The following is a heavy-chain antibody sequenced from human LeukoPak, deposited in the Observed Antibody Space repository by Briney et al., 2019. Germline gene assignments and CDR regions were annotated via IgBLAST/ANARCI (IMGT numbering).Heavy chain of an antibody. D-gene: IGHD1-26*01. Sequence: GGSLRLSCATSGFTFSSYGMHWARQAPGKGLEWVAVIWNDGSDKYYADSVKGRFTISRDNSKNTLYLQMNSLRAEDTAVYYCAKPTRGSGSFLIDFWGQGTLVTVSS. CDR2: IWNDGSDK. V-gene: IGHV3-33*06. J-gene: IGHJ4*02. CDR1: GFTFSSYG. CDR3: AKPTRGSGSFLIDF.